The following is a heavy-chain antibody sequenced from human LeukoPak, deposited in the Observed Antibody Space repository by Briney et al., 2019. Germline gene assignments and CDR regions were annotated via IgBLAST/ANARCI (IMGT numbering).Heavy chain of an antibody. Sequence: PGGSLRLSCAASGFTFSSYALSWVRQAPGKGLEWVSAISGSGDSTHYADSVKGRFTISRDNSKNTLYPQMNTLRAEDTALYYCAKGSSSWYPFDYWGQGTLVTVSS. CDR3: AKGSSSWYPFDY. V-gene: IGHV3-23*01. D-gene: IGHD6-13*01. CDR2: ISGSGDST. CDR1: GFTFSSYA. J-gene: IGHJ4*02.